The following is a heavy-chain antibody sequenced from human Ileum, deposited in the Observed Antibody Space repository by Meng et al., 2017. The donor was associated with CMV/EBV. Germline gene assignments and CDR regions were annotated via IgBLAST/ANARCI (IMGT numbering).Heavy chain of an antibody. J-gene: IGHJ4*02. D-gene: IGHD3-10*01. CDR3: ARDYGSGGYFPLGH. CDR1: GYSFTSYA. V-gene: IGHV1-3*01. Sequence: ASGYSFTSYALYWVRQAPGQSLEWMGWINGGNGNTRYSQKFQDRVTITRDTSANTVYMELSSLRSEDTAIYYCARDYGSGGYFPLGHWGQGTLVTVSS. CDR2: INGGNGNT.